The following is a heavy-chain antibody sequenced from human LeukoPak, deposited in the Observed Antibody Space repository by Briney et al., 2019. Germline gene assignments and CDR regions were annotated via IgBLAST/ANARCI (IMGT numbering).Heavy chain of an antibody. V-gene: IGHV3-21*01. Sequence: GGSLRLSCAASGFTFSSYSKNWVRQAPGKGLEWVSSISSSSSYIYYADSVKGRFTISRDNAKNSLYLQMNSLRAEDTAVYYCATGRYYYDSSGWIWGQGTMVTVSS. D-gene: IGHD3-22*01. CDR1: GFTFSSYS. CDR2: ISSSSSYI. CDR3: ATGRYYYDSSGWI. J-gene: IGHJ3*02.